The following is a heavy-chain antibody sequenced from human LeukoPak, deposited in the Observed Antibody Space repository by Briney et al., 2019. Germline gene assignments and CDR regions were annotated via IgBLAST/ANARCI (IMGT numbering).Heavy chain of an antibody. Sequence: PSETLSLTCTVSGGSISSYYWSWIRQPPGKGLEWIGYIYYSGSTYSNPSLKSRVTMSVDTSKNQFSLKLSSVTAADTAVYYCARADYDSSGYYYFSDYWGQGTLVTVSS. CDR3: ARADYDSSGYYYFSDY. D-gene: IGHD3-22*01. CDR1: GGSISSYY. J-gene: IGHJ4*02. V-gene: IGHV4-30-4*01. CDR2: IYYSGST.